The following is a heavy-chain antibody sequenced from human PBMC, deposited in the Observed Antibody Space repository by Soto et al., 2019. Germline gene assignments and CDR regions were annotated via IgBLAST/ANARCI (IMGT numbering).Heavy chain of an antibody. Sequence: PGGSLRLSCAASGFTFTTYIMAWVRQAPGKGLEWISYISGSGGTIHYADSVKGRFTISRDNAKSSVFLQMNGLRDEDTAVYYCAKEYSSGWAHNFDYWGQGTLVTVSS. CDR2: ISGSGGTI. V-gene: IGHV3-48*02. CDR3: AKEYSSGWAHNFDY. CDR1: GFTFTTYI. D-gene: IGHD6-19*01. J-gene: IGHJ4*02.